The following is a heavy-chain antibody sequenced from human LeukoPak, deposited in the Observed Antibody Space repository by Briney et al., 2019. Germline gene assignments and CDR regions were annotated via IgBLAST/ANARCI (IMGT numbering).Heavy chain of an antibody. CDR1: GFTFSSYG. J-gene: IGHJ6*04. V-gene: IGHV3-7*03. CDR2: VKQDGSEK. Sequence: PGRSLRLSCAASGFTFSSYGMHWVRQAPGKGLEWVANVKQDGSEKYYVDSVKGRFTISRDNAKNSLYLQMDSLRAEDTAVYYCARLPEWFGELSPARGMDVWGKGTTVTVSS. CDR3: ARLPEWFGELSPARGMDV. D-gene: IGHD3-10*01.